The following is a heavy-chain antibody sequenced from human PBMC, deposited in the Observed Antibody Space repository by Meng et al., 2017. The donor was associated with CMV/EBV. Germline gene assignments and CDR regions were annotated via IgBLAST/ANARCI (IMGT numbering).Heavy chain of an antibody. CDR2: INWNGGST. D-gene: IGHD2-2*01. V-gene: IGHV3-20*04. CDR1: GFTFDDYG. CDR3: AREDVVVPAANETFYYYGMDV. Sequence: GGSLRLSCAASGFTFDDYGMSWVRQAPGKGLEWVSGINWNGGSTGYADSVKGRFTISRDNAKNSLYLQMNSLRAEETALYYCAREDVVVPAANETFYYYGMDVWGQGTTVTVSS. J-gene: IGHJ6*02.